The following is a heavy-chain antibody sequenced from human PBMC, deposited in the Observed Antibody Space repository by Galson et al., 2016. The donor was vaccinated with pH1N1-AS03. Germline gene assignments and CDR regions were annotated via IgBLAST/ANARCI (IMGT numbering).Heavy chain of an antibody. CDR3: VRDDATSYDAFDM. J-gene: IGHJ3*02. CDR1: GFTFSDYW. V-gene: IGHV3-7*01. CDR2: IKQDGGEK. D-gene: IGHD2-2*01. Sequence: SLRLSCAASGFTFSDYWMSWVRQAPGKGLEWVADIKQDGGEKYYVDSVKGRFTISRDNAKNSLHLQMNSLTADDTAVYYCVRDDATSYDAFDMWGQWTMITVSS.